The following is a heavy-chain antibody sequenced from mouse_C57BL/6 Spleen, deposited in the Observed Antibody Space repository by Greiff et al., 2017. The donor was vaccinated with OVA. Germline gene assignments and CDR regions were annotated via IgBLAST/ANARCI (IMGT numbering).Heavy chain of an antibody. CDR1: GYAFSSSW. Sequence: QVQLQQSGPELVKPGASVKISCKASGYAFSSSWMNWVKQRPGKGLEWIGRIYPGDGDTNYNGKFKGKATLTADKSSSTAYMQLSSLTSEDSAVYFCARRFYYDSFYYWGQGTTLTVSS. J-gene: IGHJ2*01. V-gene: IGHV1-82*01. CDR2: IYPGDGDT. D-gene: IGHD2-4*01. CDR3: ARRFYYDSFYY.